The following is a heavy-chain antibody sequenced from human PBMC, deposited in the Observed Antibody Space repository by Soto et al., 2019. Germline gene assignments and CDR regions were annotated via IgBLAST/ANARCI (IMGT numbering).Heavy chain of an antibody. CDR2: INHSGST. CDR1: GGSFSGYY. CDR3: ARQSHRSGWYSKLDY. Sequence: SETLSLTCAVYGGSFSGYYWSWIRQPPGKGLEWIGEINHSGSTNYNPSLKSRVTISVDTSKNQFSLKLSSVTAADTAVYYCARQSHRSGWYSKLDYWGQGTLVTVSS. D-gene: IGHD6-19*01. V-gene: IGHV4-34*01. J-gene: IGHJ4*02.